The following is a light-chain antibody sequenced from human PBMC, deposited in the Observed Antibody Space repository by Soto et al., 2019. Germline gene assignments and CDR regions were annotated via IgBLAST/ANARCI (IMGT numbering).Light chain of an antibody. CDR1: QTVSSK. V-gene: IGKV3-15*01. J-gene: IGKJ4*01. Sequence: EIVMTQSPATLSVSVGERATLSCRASQTVSSKLAWYQQKPGQAPRLLIYGASTRATGIPARFTGSGSGTEFTLTISSLPSEDFAVYYCQQYNDWPPQLTFGGGTKVEFK. CDR2: GAS. CDR3: QQYNDWPPQLT.